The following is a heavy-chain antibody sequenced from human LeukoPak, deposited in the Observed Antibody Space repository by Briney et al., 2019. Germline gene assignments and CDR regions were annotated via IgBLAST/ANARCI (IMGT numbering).Heavy chain of an antibody. V-gene: IGHV3-30-3*01. J-gene: IGHJ4*02. CDR3: AKDFQGRWTIDY. Sequence: PGGSLRLSCAASGFTFSSYAMHWVRQAPGKGLEWVAMILSDGNNDYYADSVKGRFTISRDNSKNTLYLQMNSLRPEDTAVYYCAKDFQGRWTIDYWGQGTLVTVSP. CDR1: GFTFSSYA. D-gene: IGHD3/OR15-3a*01. CDR2: ILSDGNND.